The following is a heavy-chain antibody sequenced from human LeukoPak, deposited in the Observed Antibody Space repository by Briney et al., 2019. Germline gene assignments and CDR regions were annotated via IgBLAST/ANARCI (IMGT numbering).Heavy chain of an antibody. CDR3: AREPLGYCSSTSCPTSAFDI. CDR2: IYTSGST. J-gene: IGHJ3*02. Sequence: SQTLSLTCTVSGGSISSGSYYWSWIRQPAGKGLEWIGRIYTSGSTNYNPSLKSRVTISVDTSKNQFSLKLSSVTAADTAVYYCAREPLGYCSSTSCPTSAFDIWGQGTMVTVSS. D-gene: IGHD2-2*01. CDR1: GGSISSGSYY. V-gene: IGHV4-61*02.